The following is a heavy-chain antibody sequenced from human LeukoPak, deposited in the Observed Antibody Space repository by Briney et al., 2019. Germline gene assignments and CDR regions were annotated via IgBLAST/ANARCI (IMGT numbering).Heavy chain of an antibody. Sequence: PGVSLRLSCAASGFTFSSYWMHWVRQAPGKGLVWVSRINSDGSNTSYADSVKGRFTISRDNAKNSLYLQMNSLRAEDTAVYYCARVVEWGKIDYWGQGTLVTVSS. CDR1: GFTFSSYW. CDR3: ARVVEWGKIDY. CDR2: INSDGSNT. J-gene: IGHJ4*02. D-gene: IGHD3-16*01. V-gene: IGHV3-74*01.